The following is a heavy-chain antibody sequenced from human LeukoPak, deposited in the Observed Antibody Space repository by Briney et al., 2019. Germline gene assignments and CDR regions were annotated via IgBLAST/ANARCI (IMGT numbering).Heavy chain of an antibody. Sequence: GGSLRLSCAASGFAFSSYAMTWVRQAPGKGLEWVSAISDDGDAKYADSVKGRFTISRDNSKNTLYLQMNSLRAEDTAVYYCAKVGGRRPFDYWGQGTLVTVSS. CDR2: ISDDGDA. V-gene: IGHV3-23*01. CDR3: AKVGGRRPFDY. J-gene: IGHJ4*02. D-gene: IGHD3-16*01. CDR1: GFAFSSYA.